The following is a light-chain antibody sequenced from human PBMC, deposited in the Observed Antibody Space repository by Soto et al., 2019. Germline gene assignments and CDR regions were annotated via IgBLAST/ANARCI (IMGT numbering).Light chain of an antibody. J-gene: IGKJ1*01. CDR2: KAS. V-gene: IGKV1-5*03. CDR1: QSISSW. Sequence: DIQMTQSPSTLSASVGDRVTITCRASQSISSWLAWYQQKPGKASKLLIYKASSLESGVPSRFSGSASGTEFTLTISSLQPDDFATYYCQQYDSYSPWTFGQGTKVDIK. CDR3: QQYDSYSPWT.